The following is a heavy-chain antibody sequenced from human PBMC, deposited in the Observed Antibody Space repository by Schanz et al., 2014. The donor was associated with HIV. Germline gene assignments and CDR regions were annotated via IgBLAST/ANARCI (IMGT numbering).Heavy chain of an antibody. V-gene: IGHV3-33*08. Sequence: QVQLVESGGGVVQPGRSLRLSCAASGFIFSSYGMHWVRQAPGKGLEWVAVIWYDGSNKYYADSVKGRFTISRDNAKNTLYLQMNSLRDEDTAVYYCARRSSNGGYYDNWGQGTLVTVSS. CDR3: ARRSSNGGYYDN. J-gene: IGHJ4*02. D-gene: IGHD2-8*01. CDR2: IWYDGSNK. CDR1: GFIFSSYG.